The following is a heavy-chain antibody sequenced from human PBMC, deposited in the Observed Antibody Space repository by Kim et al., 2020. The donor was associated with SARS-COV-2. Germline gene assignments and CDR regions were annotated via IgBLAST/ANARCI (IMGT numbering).Heavy chain of an antibody. J-gene: IGHJ6*02. CDR1: GFTFSSYS. CDR3: AGFQKKPNYYYYGMDV. V-gene: IGHV3-21*01. Sequence: GGSLRLSCAASGFTFSSYSMNWVRQAPGKGLEWVSSISSSSSYIYYADSVKGRFTISRDNAKNSLYLQMNSLRAEDTAVYYCAGFQKKPNYYYYGMDVWGQGTTVTVSS. CDR2: ISSSSSYI.